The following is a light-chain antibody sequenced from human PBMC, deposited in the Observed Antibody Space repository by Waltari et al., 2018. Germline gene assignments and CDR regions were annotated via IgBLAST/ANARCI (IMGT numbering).Light chain of an antibody. CDR1: QSILYSSKNNKY. CDR2: WAS. J-gene: IGKJ2*01. CDR3: QQYYSTPNT. V-gene: IGKV4-1*01. Sequence: DIVMTQSPDSLAVSLGERATINCKSSQSILYSSKNNKYLAWYQQKPGQPPKLLIYWASTRESGVPDRFTGSGSGTDFALTISSLQAEDVAVYYCQQYYSTPNTFGQGTKLEIK.